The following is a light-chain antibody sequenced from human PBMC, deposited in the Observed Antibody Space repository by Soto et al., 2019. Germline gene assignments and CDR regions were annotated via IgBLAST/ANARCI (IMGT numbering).Light chain of an antibody. Sequence: DIQMTQSPSSLSASVGDRVTITCRASQSISSYLNWYQHKPGKAPNLLIYAATTLQSGVPSRFSGSGSGTDFTLTISSLQPEDFTTYYCQQSYSTPYTFGQGTKVDI. CDR3: QQSYSTPYT. J-gene: IGKJ2*01. V-gene: IGKV1-39*01. CDR2: AAT. CDR1: QSISSY.